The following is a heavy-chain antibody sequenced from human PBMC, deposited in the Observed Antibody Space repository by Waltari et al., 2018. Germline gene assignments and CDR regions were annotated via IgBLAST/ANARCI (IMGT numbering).Heavy chain of an antibody. CDR3: ASPDY. V-gene: IGHV5-51*01. CDR2: VHPGDSDV. CDR1: GYNFTNYL. Sequence: EVQFVQSGAELKKPGASLKISCSACGYNFTNYLIGWVRQMPGKGLEWLGTVHPGDSDVRYSPSFQGHITISADKSVSTAYLQLNNLRASDSAIYYCASPDYWGQGTLVTVSS. J-gene: IGHJ4*02.